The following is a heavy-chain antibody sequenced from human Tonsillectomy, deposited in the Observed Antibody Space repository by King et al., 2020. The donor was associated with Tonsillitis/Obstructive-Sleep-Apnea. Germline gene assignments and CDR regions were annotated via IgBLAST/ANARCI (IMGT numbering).Heavy chain of an antibody. CDR1: GYSFSTFW. D-gene: IGHD2-21*01. J-gene: IGHJ3*02. Sequence: VQLVESGAEVKKPGESLKISCKGSGYSFSTFWIGWVRQMPEKGLEWMGIIYPGDSDTRDSPSFQGQVTISADKSINTAYLQWSSLQASDTAMYFCAKQAGSGDFDIWGQGTMVTVSS. CDR2: IYPGDSDT. V-gene: IGHV5-51*01. CDR3: AKQAGSGDFDI.